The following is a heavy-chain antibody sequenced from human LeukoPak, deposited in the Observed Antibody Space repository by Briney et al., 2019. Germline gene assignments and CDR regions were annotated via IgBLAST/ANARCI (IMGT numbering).Heavy chain of an antibody. CDR2: INPNSGGT. Sequence: GASVKVSCKASGYTFTGYYMHWVRQAPGRGLEWMGWINPNSGGTNYAQKFQGRVTMTRDTSISTAYMELSRLRSDDTAVYYCARDYYYDSSGDSPGYWGQGTLVTVSS. CDR3: ARDYYYDSSGDSPGY. CDR1: GYTFTGYY. J-gene: IGHJ4*02. D-gene: IGHD3-22*01. V-gene: IGHV1-2*02.